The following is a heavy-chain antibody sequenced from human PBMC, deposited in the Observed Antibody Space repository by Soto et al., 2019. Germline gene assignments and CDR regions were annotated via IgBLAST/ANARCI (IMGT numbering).Heavy chain of an antibody. Sequence: QVQLVESGGGVVQPGRSLRLSCAASGFTFSTYGMHWVRQAPGKGLEWVAVISNDGSNKYYADSVKGRFTISRDNSKNTLYVQMNSLSAEDTAVYYCARDGLMGVTNLAADWGQGTLVNVSS. J-gene: IGHJ4*02. V-gene: IGHV3-30*03. CDR3: ARDGLMGVTNLAAD. CDR1: GFTFSTYG. D-gene: IGHD2-21*02. CDR2: ISNDGSNK.